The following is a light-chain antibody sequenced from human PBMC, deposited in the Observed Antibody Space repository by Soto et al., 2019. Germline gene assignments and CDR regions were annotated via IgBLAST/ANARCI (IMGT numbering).Light chain of an antibody. V-gene: IGKV3-15*01. CDR2: GAS. CDR3: QQYNNWPLT. CDR1: QSVSSN. J-gene: IGKJ1*01. Sequence: GETATLSCRASQSVSSNLAWYQQKPGQAPRLLIYGASTRATGIPARFSGSGSRTEFTLTISSLQSEDFAVYYCQQYNNWPLTFGQGTKVDIK.